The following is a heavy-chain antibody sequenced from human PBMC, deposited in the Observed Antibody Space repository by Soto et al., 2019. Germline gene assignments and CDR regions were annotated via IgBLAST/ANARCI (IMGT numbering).Heavy chain of an antibody. Sequence: EVQLVESGGGLVKPGGSLRLSCAASGFTFGNAWMNWVRQAPGRGLEWVGRIKGKGYDGATDYAAPVKGRFTNSRDDSKYTLYLQLNNLKAEDTAVYYCTSGLIVVVAASQLAGYWGQGTLVTVSS. CDR1: GFTFGNAW. J-gene: IGHJ4*02. V-gene: IGHV3-15*07. CDR3: TSGLIVVVAASQLAGY. D-gene: IGHD2-15*01. CDR2: IKGKGYDGAT.